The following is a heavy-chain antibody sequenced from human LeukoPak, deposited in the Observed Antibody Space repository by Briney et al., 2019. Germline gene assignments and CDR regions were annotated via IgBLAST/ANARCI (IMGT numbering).Heavy chain of an antibody. CDR2: INHSEST. D-gene: IGHD3-16*02. J-gene: IGHJ4*02. V-gene: IGHV4-34*01. CDR1: GESLSGYY. CDR3: VRGLPSYDYVWGSYRFPIYYFDY. Sequence: PSDPLSLTCTLYGESLSGYYWRWLRQPPGGGLEWIGDINHSESTNYNPSFKSPVTIPVDTCKNQFSLTLSSVTAADPVEFYSVRGLPSYDYVWGSYRFPIYYFDYWGQGTLGTVSS.